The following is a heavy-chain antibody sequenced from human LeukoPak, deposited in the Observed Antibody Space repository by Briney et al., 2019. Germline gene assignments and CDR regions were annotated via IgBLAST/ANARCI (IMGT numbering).Heavy chain of an antibody. CDR1: GFTFSSHW. D-gene: IGHD1-26*01. V-gene: IGHV3-74*01. CDR2: IRYDASST. Sequence: GGSLRLSCADSGFTFSSHWMHWVRQAPGKGLVWVSRIRYDASSTSYADSVKGRFTTSRDNAKNTLYLQMNSLRAEDTAVYYCARGATYAYYQDYWGQGTLVTVSS. CDR3: ARGATYAYYQDY. J-gene: IGHJ4*02.